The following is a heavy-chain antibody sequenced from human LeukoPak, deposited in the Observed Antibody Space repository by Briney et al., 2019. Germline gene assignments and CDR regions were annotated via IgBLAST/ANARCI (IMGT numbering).Heavy chain of an antibody. V-gene: IGHV1-46*01. CDR2: INPSGGST. CDR1: GYTFTSYY. CDR3: AKRENDYGDLRYYYYMDV. Sequence: ASVKVSCKASGYTFTSYYMHWVRQAPGQGLEWMGIINPSGGSTSYAQKFQGRVTMTRDTSTSTVYMELSSLRAEDTAVYYCAKRENDYGDLRYYYYMDVWGKGTTVTISS. J-gene: IGHJ6*03. D-gene: IGHD4-17*01.